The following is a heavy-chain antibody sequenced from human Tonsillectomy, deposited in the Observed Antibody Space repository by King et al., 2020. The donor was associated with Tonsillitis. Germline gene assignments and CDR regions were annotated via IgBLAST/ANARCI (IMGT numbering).Heavy chain of an antibody. CDR1: GESIRSGRHY. D-gene: IGHD3-16*01. V-gene: IGHV4-61*02. Sequence: VQLQESGPGLVKPSQTLSLTCSVSGESIRSGRHYWSWIRQPAGKGLEWIGRMYTNGETNYNPSLKSRVTISLDTSKNQFSLYLTSFTATDTAVYYCAAGQQPMGLDCWGQGTLVTVSS. CDR2: MYTNGET. CDR3: AAGQQPMGLDC. J-gene: IGHJ4*02.